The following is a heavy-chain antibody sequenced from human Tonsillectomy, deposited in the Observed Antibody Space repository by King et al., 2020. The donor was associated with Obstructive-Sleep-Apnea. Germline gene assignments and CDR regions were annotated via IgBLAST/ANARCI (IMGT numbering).Heavy chain of an antibody. D-gene: IGHD6-19*01. J-gene: IGHJ4*01. CDR1: GFTFSSYG. CDR2: ISYDGSNK. CDR3: AKDRREAVAGLYYFDY. Sequence: QLVQSGGGVVQPGRSLRLSCAASGFTFSSYGMHWVRQAPGKGLEWVAVISYDGSNKYYADSVKGRFTISRDNSKNTLYLQMNSLRAEDTAVYYCAKDRREAVAGLYYFDYWGHGTLVTVSS. V-gene: IGHV3-30*18.